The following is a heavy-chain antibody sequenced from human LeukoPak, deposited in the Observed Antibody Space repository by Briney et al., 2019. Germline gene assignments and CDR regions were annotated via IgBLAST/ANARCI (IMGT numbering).Heavy chain of an antibody. CDR3: ARDSRQWLIFYYFDY. D-gene: IGHD6-19*01. CDR1: GYTFTSYG. J-gene: IGHJ4*02. V-gene: IGHV1-18*01. CDR2: ISAYNGNT. Sequence: ASVKVSCKASGYTFTSYGISWVRQAPGQGLEWMGWISAYNGNTNYAQKLQGRVTMTTDTSTSTAYMELRSLRSDDTAVYYCARDSRQWLIFYYFDYWGQGTLVTVSS.